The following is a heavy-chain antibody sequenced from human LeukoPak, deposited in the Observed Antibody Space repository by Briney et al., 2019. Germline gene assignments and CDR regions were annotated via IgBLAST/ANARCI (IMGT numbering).Heavy chain of an antibody. CDR2: IYYSGST. J-gene: IGHJ1*01. V-gene: IGHV4-59*01. D-gene: IGHD6-19*01. Sequence: PSETLSLTCTVSGGSISSYYWSWIRQPPGKGLEWIGYIYYSGSTNYNPSLKSQITMSVDTSKNQFSLKLSSVTAADTAVYYCARVSYTTGGRAEYFQHWGQGTLVTVSS. CDR1: GGSISSYY. CDR3: ARVSYTTGGRAEYFQH.